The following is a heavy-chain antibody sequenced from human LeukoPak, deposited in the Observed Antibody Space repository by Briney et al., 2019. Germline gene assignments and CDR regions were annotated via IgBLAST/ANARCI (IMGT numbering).Heavy chain of an antibody. D-gene: IGHD2-2*01. Sequence: PGGSLRLSCAASGFTFSDYSMNWVRQAPGKGLEWVSYIRSSSTTIYYADSVKGRFTISRDSTKNSLYLQINSLRVEDTAVYYCATDGVAPADYWGRGTLVTVSA. CDR1: GFTFSDYS. CDR3: ATDGVAPADY. V-gene: IGHV3-48*04. J-gene: IGHJ4*02. CDR2: IRSSSTTI.